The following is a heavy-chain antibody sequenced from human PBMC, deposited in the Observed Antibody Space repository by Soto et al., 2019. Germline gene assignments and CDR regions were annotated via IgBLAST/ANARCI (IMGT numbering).Heavy chain of an antibody. V-gene: IGHV4-59*01. J-gene: IGHJ5*02. CDR3: ARVELMPGIAAAGSQENWLDP. D-gene: IGHD6-13*01. CDR2: IYYSGST. Sequence: QVQLQESGPGLVKPSETLSLTCTVSGGSISSYYWSWIRQPPGKGLEWIGYIYYSGSTNYNPSLKSRVTISVDTSKNQFSLKLSSVTAADTAVYYCARVELMPGIAAAGSQENWLDPWGQGTLVTVSS. CDR1: GGSISSYY.